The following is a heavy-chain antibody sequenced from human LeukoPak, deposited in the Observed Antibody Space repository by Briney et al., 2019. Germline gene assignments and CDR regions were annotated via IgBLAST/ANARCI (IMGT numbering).Heavy chain of an antibody. J-gene: IGHJ4*02. CDR3: TTVAAAYYY. CDR1: GFTSRAYA. V-gene: IGHV3-15*01. CDR2: IKSKSEGGAT. D-gene: IGHD2-15*01. Sequence: GGSLRLSCEASGFTSRAYAMTWVRQAPGKGLEWIGHIKSKSEGGATNYAAPMKGRFTISRDDSQNTLYLQMNSLQTEDTAVYYCTTVAAAYYYWGQGPLVTVSS.